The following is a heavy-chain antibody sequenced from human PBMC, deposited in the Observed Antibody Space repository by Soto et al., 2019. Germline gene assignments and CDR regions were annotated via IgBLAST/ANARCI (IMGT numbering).Heavy chain of an antibody. D-gene: IGHD3-3*01. CDR2: MNTNNGNT. Sequence: QVLLVQSGAEVKKPGASVKVSCKTSGYTFTEFDIKWVRQAPGQGLEWMGWMNTNNGNTGYAQKFQGRVTMTRDTSISTAYMELRRLRSEDTAFYYCARVVRFFGGHAGYWGQGTLVTVS. CDR3: ARVVRFFGGHAGY. J-gene: IGHJ4*02. CDR1: GYTFTEFD. V-gene: IGHV1-8*01.